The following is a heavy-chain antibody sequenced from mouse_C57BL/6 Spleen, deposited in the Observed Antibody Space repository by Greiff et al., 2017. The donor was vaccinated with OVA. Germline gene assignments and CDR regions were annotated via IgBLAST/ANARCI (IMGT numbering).Heavy chain of an antibody. D-gene: IGHD1-1*01. J-gene: IGHJ1*03. CDR2: ISGGGGNT. CDR3: ARQGAVVAKDWYFDV. CDR1: GFTFSSYT. Sequence: EVQGVESGGGLVKPGGSLKLSCAASGFTFSSYTMSWVRQTPEKRLEWVATISGGGGNTYYPDSVKGRFTISRDNAKNTLYLQMSSLRSEDTALYYCARQGAVVAKDWYFDVWGTGTTVTVSS. V-gene: IGHV5-9*01.